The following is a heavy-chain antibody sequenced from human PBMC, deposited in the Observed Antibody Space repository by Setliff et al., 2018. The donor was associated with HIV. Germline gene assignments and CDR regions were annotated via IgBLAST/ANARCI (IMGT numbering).Heavy chain of an antibody. D-gene: IGHD3-3*01. Sequence: PGESLKISCQGSEYSFTNYWVGWVRQMPDEGLEWMGLIWPTDSDTIYSPSFQGQVTLSADKSISTVYLQWSSLKAPDTAMYYCARLSKYYDFWTPDSWGQGTLVTVSS. CDR1: EYSFTNYW. CDR2: IWPTDSDT. CDR3: ARLSKYYDFWTPDS. J-gene: IGHJ4*02. V-gene: IGHV5-51*01.